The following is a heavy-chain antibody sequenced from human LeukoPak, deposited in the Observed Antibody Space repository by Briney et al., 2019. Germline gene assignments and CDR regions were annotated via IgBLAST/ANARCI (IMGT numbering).Heavy chain of an antibody. V-gene: IGHV1-46*01. J-gene: IGHJ4*02. D-gene: IGHD5-18*01. CDR1: GYTFTSYC. CDR2: INPSDGST. Sequence: GASVKVSCKASGYTFTSYCMYWVRQAPGQGLEWMGIINPSDGSTTYAEKLQGRVTMTRDTSTSTVYMELSSLRSEDTAVYYCARVLGYSYGWADYWGQGTLVTVSS. CDR3: ARVLGYSYGWADY.